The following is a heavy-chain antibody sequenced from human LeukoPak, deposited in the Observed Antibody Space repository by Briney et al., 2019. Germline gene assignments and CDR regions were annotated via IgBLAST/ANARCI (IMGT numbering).Heavy chain of an antibody. CDR3: AKSGVRRATYYYDSSGYFDY. J-gene: IGHJ4*02. V-gene: IGHV4-34*01. Sequence: PSETLSLTCAVYGGSFSGYYWSWIRQPPGKGLEWIEEINHSGSTNYNPSLKSRVTISVDTSKNQFSLKLSSVTAADTAVYYCAKSGVRRATYYYDSSGYFDYWGQGTLVTVSS. CDR2: INHSGST. CDR1: GGSFSGYY. D-gene: IGHD3-22*01.